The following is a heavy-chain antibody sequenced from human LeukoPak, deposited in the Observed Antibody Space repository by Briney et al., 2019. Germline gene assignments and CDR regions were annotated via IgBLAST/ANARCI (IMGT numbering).Heavy chain of an antibody. CDR2: IIPILGIG. Sequence: SVKVSCMASGGTFISYAISWVRQAGGQGREWMGRIIPILGIGNYAQKFQGRVTITTEKYTSKAYMELSSLRSEDTAVYYCARGMGYYDSSRYFEYYFDYWGQGTLVTVSS. D-gene: IGHD3-22*01. V-gene: IGHV1-69*04. CDR3: ARGMGYYDSSRYFEYYFDY. J-gene: IGHJ4*02. CDR1: GGTFISYA.